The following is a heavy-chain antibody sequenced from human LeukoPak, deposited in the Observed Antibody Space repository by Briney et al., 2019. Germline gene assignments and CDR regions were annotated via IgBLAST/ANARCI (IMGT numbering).Heavy chain of an antibody. CDR1: GYSISSGYY. CDR2: IYHSGST. CDR3: ALGYCSSTSCYENFDY. V-gene: IGHV4-38-2*01. J-gene: IGHJ4*02. Sequence: SETLSLTCAVSGYSISSGYYWGWIRQPPGKGLGWIGSIYHSGSTYYNPSLKSRVTISVDTSKNQFSLKLSSVTAADTAVYYCALGYCSSTSCYENFDYWGQGTLVTVSS. D-gene: IGHD2-2*01.